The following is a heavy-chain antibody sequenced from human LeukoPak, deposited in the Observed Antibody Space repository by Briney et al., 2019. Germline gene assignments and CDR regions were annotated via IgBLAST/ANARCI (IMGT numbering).Heavy chain of an antibody. CDR2: ISSSGSTI. Sequence: PGGSLRLSCAASGFTFSSYEMNWVRQAPGKGLEWVSYISSSGSTIYYADSVKGRFTISRDNAKNSLYLQMNSLRAEDTAVYYCARDGPWTATLDYWGQGTLVTVSS. CDR3: ARDGPWTATLDY. V-gene: IGHV3-48*03. J-gene: IGHJ4*02. CDR1: GFTFSSYE. D-gene: IGHD2-21*02.